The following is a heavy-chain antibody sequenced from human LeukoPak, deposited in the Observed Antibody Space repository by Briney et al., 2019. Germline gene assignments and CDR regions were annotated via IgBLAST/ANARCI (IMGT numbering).Heavy chain of an antibody. CDR3: ARGGYYSSSSLFVDY. D-gene: IGHD6-6*01. J-gene: IGHJ4*02. CDR1: GFTFSSYA. V-gene: IGHV3-30-3*01. Sequence: GGSLRLSCAASGFTFSSYAMHWVRQAPGKGLEWVAVISYDGSNKYYADPVKGRFTISRDNSKNTLYLQMNSLRAEDTAVYYCARGGYYSSSSLFVDYWGQGTLVTVSS. CDR2: ISYDGSNK.